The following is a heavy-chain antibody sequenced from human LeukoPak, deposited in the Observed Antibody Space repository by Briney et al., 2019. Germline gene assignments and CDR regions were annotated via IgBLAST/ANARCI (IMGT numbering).Heavy chain of an antibody. CDR1: GGSFSGYY. CDR2: INHSGST. CDR3: ARGGGYSSGYYYSFLYDY. D-gene: IGHD3-22*01. J-gene: IGHJ4*02. V-gene: IGHV4-34*01. Sequence: SETLSLTCAVYGGSFSGYYWSWIRQPPGKGLEWIGEINHSGSTNYNPSLKSRVTISVDTSKNQFSLKLSSVTAADTAVYYCARGGGYSSGYYYSFLYDYWGQGTLVTVSS.